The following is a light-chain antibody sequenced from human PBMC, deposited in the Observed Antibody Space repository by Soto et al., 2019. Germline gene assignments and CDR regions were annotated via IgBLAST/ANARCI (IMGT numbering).Light chain of an antibody. J-gene: IGKJ2*01. CDR3: QQSYRTPKYN. Sequence: DIQMTQSPSSLSASVGDRVTITCRASQNIRSYLNWYQQKPGKAPKLLIHAASSLHTGVPPRFSGSGSGTDFTLIISSLQPEDFATYYCQQSYRTPKYNFGQGTKLEIK. V-gene: IGKV1-39*01. CDR1: QNIRSY. CDR2: AAS.